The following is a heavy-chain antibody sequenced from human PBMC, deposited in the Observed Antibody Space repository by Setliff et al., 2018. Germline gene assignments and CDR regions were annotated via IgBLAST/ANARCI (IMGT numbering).Heavy chain of an antibody. J-gene: IGHJ6*03. D-gene: IGHD6-6*01. CDR2: IHPSGGST. Sequence: GASVKVSCKASAFTKYYVHWVRQAPGQGLEWMGIIHPSGGSTTYAQKFQGRVTMTRDTSTSTVYMELSSLRSEDTAVFYCARDREQLVPTTRVFLSYFMDVWGKGTTVTVSS. CDR3: ARDREQLVPTTRVFLSYFMDV. CDR1: AFTKYY. V-gene: IGHV1-46*01.